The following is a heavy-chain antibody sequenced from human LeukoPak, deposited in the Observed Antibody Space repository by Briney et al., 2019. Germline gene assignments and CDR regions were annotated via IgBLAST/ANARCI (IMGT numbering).Heavy chain of an antibody. CDR2: ISSSSSYI. CDR3: ARVTHYDSSGYYSDY. V-gene: IGHV3-21*01. J-gene: IGHJ4*02. D-gene: IGHD3-22*01. CDR1: GFTFSGYS. Sequence: GGSLRLSCAASGFTFSGYSMNWVRQAPGKGLEWVSSISSSSSYIYYADSVKGRFTISRDNAKNSLYLQMNSLRAEDTAVYYCARVTHYDSSGYYSDYWGQGTLVTVSS.